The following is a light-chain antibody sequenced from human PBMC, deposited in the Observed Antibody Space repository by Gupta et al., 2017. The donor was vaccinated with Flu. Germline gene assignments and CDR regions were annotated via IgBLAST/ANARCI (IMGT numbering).Light chain of an antibody. J-gene: IGKJ2*01. CDR1: QNIGSY. CDR2: EAS. CDR3: QQSYTIPRS. V-gene: IGKV1-39*01. Sequence: DIQMTQSPSSLAAYVGDRVTITCRASQNIGSYLNWYQQKPGRAPKLLMFEASKLQTGVPSRFSGSASGTDFTLTIASLQREDYGVYFCQQSYTIPRSFGQGTRLEMK.